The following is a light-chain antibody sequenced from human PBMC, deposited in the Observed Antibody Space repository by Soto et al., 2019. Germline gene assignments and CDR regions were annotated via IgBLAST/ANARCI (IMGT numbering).Light chain of an antibody. CDR3: QQYSSYPYT. J-gene: IGKJ2*01. V-gene: IGKV1-5*01. CDR2: DAA. Sequence: DIQMTQSPSTLSASVGDRVTITCRASQTVSTWLAWYQQTPGKAPKLLIYDAATLESGVPSRFSGSASGTEFTLTITSLQPDDFATYYCQQYSSYPYTFGQGTKLEI. CDR1: QTVSTW.